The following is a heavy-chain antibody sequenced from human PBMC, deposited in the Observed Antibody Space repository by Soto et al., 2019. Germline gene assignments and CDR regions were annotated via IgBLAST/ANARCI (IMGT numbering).Heavy chain of an antibody. CDR3: ARLYSGSYYDANHYFDY. D-gene: IGHD1-26*01. Sequence: EPLSLTCTVSGGSISSSSYYWGWIRQPPGKGLEWIGSIYYSGSTYYNPSLKSRVTISVDTSKNQFSLKLSSVTAADTAAYYCARLYSGSYYDANHYFDYWGQGTLVTVSS. V-gene: IGHV4-39*01. CDR2: IYYSGST. CDR1: GGSISSSSYY. J-gene: IGHJ4*02.